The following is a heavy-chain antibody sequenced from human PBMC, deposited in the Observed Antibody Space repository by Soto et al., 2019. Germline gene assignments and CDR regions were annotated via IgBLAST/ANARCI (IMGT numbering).Heavy chain of an antibody. J-gene: IGHJ4*02. V-gene: IGHV3-53*02. CDR3: ASGDEWELLSFNY. Sequence: EVQLVETGGGLIQPGGSLRLSCAASGFTVSSNYMSWVSQAPGKGLEWVSVIYSGGSTYYADSVKGRFTISRDNSKNTLYLQMNSLRAEDTAVYYCASGDEWELLSFNYWGQGTLVTVSS. CDR2: IYSGGST. D-gene: IGHD1-26*01. CDR1: GFTVSSNY.